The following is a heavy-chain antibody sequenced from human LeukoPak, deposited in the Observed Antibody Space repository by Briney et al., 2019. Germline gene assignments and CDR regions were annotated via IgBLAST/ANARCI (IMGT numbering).Heavy chain of an antibody. CDR3: ARTYYYDSSGYYYPNWFDP. CDR2: IYYSGST. V-gene: IGHV4-59*01. D-gene: IGHD3-22*01. J-gene: IGHJ5*02. CDR1: GGSISSYY. Sequence: PSETLPLTCTVSGGSISSYYWSWIRQPPGKGLEWIGYIYYSGSTNYNPSLKSRVTISVDTSKNQFSLKLSSVTAADTAVYYCARTYYYDSSGYYYPNWFDPWGQGTLVTVSS.